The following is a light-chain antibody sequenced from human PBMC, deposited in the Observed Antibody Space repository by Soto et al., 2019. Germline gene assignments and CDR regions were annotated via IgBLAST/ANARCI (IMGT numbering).Light chain of an antibody. Sequence: ELGLTQSPCTLPLSPGVRATLSCRARQSVTSDYLAWYQQIPGQAPRLLIHGAYSRATCIPVRFSGSGSGPDFTLTISRLDPEDFSLYYSEQYGNPFGQGNQVEIK. CDR1: QSVTSDY. CDR2: GAY. J-gene: IGKJ1*01. CDR3: EQYGNP. V-gene: IGKV3-20*01.